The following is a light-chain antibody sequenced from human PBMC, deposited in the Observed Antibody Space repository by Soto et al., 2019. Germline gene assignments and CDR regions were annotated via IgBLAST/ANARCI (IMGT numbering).Light chain of an antibody. CDR1: QSVSSN. V-gene: IGKV3-15*01. CDR3: QQYNNWPPWT. Sequence: EIVMTQSPATLSVSPGERTTLSCRASQSVSSNLAWYQQKPGQAPRLLIYGASTRATGIPARFSGSGSGTEFTHTISSLQSEDLAVYYCQQYNNWPPWTFGQGTKVEIK. J-gene: IGKJ1*01. CDR2: GAS.